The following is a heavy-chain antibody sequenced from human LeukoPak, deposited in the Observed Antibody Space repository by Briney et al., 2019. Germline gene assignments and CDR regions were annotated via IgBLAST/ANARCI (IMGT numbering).Heavy chain of an antibody. CDR3: ARWGDGGNFPAPRHPKYYFDY. J-gene: IGHJ4*02. V-gene: IGHV1-69*13. CDR2: IIPIFGTA. Sequence: GASVKVSCKASGYTFTSYYMHWVRQAPGQGLEWMGGIIPIFGTANYAQKFQGRVTITADESTSTAYMELSSLRSEDTAVYYCARWGDGGNFPAPRHPKYYFDYWGQGTLVTVSS. CDR1: GYTFTSYY. D-gene: IGHD4-23*01.